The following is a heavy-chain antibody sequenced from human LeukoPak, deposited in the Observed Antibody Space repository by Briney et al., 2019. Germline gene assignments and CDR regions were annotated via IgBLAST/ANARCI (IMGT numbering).Heavy chain of an antibody. V-gene: IGHV3-48*01. Sequence: GGSLRLSCAASGFTFSSYSMNWVRQAPGKGLEWVSYISSSSSTIYCADSVKGRFTISRDNAKNSLYLQMNSLRAEDTAVYYCARDAGYSYGFYWGQGTLVTVSS. J-gene: IGHJ4*02. CDR2: ISSSSSTI. CDR3: ARDAGYSYGFY. D-gene: IGHD5-18*01. CDR1: GFTFSSYS.